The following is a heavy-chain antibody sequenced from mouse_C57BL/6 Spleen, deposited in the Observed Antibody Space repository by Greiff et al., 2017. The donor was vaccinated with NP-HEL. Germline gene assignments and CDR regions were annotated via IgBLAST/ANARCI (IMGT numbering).Heavy chain of an antibody. CDR3: ARSDYGSHYAMDY. J-gene: IGHJ4*01. Sequence: VQLQQSGAELVKPGASVKLSCTASGFNIKDYYMHWVKQRTEQGLEWIGRIDPEDGETKYAPQFQGKATITADTSSNTAYLQLSSLTSEDTAVYYCARSDYGSHYAMDYWGQGTSVTVSS. D-gene: IGHD1-1*01. CDR2: IDPEDGET. CDR1: GFNIKDYY. V-gene: IGHV14-2*01.